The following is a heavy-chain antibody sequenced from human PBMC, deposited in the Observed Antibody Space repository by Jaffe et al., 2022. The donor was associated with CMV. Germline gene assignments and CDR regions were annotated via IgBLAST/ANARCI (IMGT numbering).Heavy chain of an antibody. CDR2: IYSGGST. V-gene: IGHV3-53*01. CDR3: ARDLYSSGWYVMSGMDV. CDR1: GFTVSSNY. Sequence: EVQLVESGGGLIQPGGSLRLSCAASGFTVSSNYMSWVRQAPGKGLEWVSVIYSGGSTYYADSVKGRFTISRDNSKNTLYLQMNSLRAEDTAVYYCARDLYSSGWYVMSGMDVWGQGTTVTVSS. J-gene: IGHJ6*02. D-gene: IGHD6-19*01.